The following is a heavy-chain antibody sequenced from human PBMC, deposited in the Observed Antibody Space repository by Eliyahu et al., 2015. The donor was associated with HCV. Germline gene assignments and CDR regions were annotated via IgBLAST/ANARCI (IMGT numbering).Heavy chain of an antibody. CDR1: GYTFTGYY. CDR3: ARGGRYDWGSYRYSFLDH. Sequence: QVQLVQSGAEVQKPGASVKLSCKASGYTFTGYYLHWVRQAPGQGLEWMGWINPNNGDTNYAQKFKGRVTMTRDTSISTTYMELSSLRFDGRAVYYCARGGRYDWGSYRYSFLDHWGQGTLVTVSS. J-gene: IGHJ4*02. CDR2: INPNNGDT. D-gene: IGHD3-16*02. V-gene: IGHV1-2*02.